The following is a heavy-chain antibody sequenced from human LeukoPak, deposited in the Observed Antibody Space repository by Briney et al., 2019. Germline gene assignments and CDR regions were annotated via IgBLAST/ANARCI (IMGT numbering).Heavy chain of an antibody. D-gene: IGHD3-22*01. CDR3: AKVVKALIVVLTEHYFDY. CDR1: GFTFSSYA. CDR2: ISRTGGST. J-gene: IGHJ4*02. Sequence: GGSLRLSCAASGFTFSSYAMSWVRQAPGKGLEWVSAISRTGGSTHYADSVKGRFTISRDNSKNTLYLQMNSLRAEDTAVYYCAKVVKALIVVLTEHYFDYWGQGTLVTVSS. V-gene: IGHV3-23*01.